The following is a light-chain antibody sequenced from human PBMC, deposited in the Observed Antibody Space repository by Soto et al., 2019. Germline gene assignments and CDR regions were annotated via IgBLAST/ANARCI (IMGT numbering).Light chain of an antibody. J-gene: IGKJ3*01. V-gene: IGKV3-20*01. CDR1: QTLSTNS. CDR2: AAS. CDR3: QQYNDSPLT. Sequence: EIVLTQSPGTLSLSPGESATLSCRASQTLSTNSLAWYQQRPGQTPRLLIYAASTRGTDIPDRFNGSGSGTDFALTTSRLEPEDFALYYCQQYNDSPLTFGPGTKVDVK.